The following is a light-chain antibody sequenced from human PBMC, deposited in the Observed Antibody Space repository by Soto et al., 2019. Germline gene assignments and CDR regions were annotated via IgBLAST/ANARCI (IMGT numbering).Light chain of an antibody. J-gene: IGLJ1*01. CDR3: SSCTSSNLYV. V-gene: IGLV2-14*01. CDR1: SSDVGGYNY. Sequence: QSVLTQPASVSGSPGQSITISCTGTSSDVGGYNYVSWYQQHPGKAPKLMIYEVSNRPSGVSNRFSGSKSGNTASLTISGLQAEDEADYYCSSCTSSNLYVFGTGTKVTVL. CDR2: EVS.